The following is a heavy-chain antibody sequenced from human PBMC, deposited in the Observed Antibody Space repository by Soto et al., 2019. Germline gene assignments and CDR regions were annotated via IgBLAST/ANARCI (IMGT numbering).Heavy chain of an antibody. CDR1: GYTCTSYS. J-gene: IGHJ5*02. CDR3: ARDRPMASGRNWFDP. CDR2: INAGNGNT. D-gene: IGHD3-10*01. Sequence: GASVEVSCKASGYTCTSYSIHWVRQAPGQRLEWMGWINAGNGNTKYSQKFQGRVTITRDTSASTAYMELSSLRSEDTAVYYCARDRPMASGRNWFDPWGQGTLVTVSS. V-gene: IGHV1-3*01.